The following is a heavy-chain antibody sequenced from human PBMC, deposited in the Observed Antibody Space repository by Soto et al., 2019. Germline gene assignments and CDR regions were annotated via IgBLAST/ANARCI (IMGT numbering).Heavy chain of an antibody. CDR1: GGSIGTHY. D-gene: IGHD4-17*01. Sequence: QVQLQESGPGLVKPSETLSLTCTVSGGSIGTHYWNWIRQPAGKGLEWIGRVHISGSTDYNPSVKSRVSLSVGTSKNHFSLRLTSVTAADTAVYYCARDPRVTTVTGDAFDIWGQGIMVIVSS. CDR3: ARDPRVTTVTGDAFDI. V-gene: IGHV4-4*07. J-gene: IGHJ3*02. CDR2: VHISGST.